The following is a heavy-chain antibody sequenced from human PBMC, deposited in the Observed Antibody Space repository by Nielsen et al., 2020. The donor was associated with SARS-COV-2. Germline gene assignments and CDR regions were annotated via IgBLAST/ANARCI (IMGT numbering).Heavy chain of an antibody. CDR2: IHYTGSA. Sequence: LRLSCSVSGDSIRNSRYYWTWVRQPPGRGPEGIGNIHYTGSANYSPSLKSRLSMSLEASRNQFSLSVKSMTAADSAEYYCVRDTLAHGLDVWGQGITVTVSS. V-gene: IGHV4-31*03. CDR3: VRDTLAHGLDV. CDR1: GDSIRNSRYY. J-gene: IGHJ6*02.